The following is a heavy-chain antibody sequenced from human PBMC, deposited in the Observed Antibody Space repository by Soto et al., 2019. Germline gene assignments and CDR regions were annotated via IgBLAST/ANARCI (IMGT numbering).Heavy chain of an antibody. CDR1: GYTFTSYG. CDR3: ARLTATIRDYYYYGMDV. J-gene: IGHJ6*02. D-gene: IGHD5-12*01. Sequence: ASVKVSCKASGYTFTSYGTSWVRQAPGQGLEWMGWISAYIGKTNYAQKLQGRVTMTTDESTSTAYMELSSLRSEDTAVYYCARLTATIRDYYYYGMDVWGQGTTVTVSS. V-gene: IGHV1-18*04. CDR2: ISAYIGKT.